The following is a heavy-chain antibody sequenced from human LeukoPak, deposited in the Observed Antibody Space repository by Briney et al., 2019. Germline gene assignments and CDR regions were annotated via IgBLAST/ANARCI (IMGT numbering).Heavy chain of an antibody. J-gene: IGHJ3*02. D-gene: IGHD3-22*01. CDR3: ARSVALDSRRAFDI. V-gene: IGHV4-59*12. CDR1: GGSISSYY. CDR2: IYYSGST. Sequence: SETLSLTCTVSGGSISSYYWSWIRQPPGKGLEWIGYIYYSGSTNYNPSLKSRVTISVDTSKNQFSLKLSSVTAADTAVYYCARSVALDSRRAFDIWGQGTMVTVSS.